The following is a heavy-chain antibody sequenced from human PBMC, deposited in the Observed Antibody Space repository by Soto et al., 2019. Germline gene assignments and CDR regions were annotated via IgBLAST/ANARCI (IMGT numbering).Heavy chain of an antibody. Sequence: QLQLQESGPGLVKPSETLSLTCTVSGGSISSSSYYWGWIRQPPGEGLEWIGSIYYSGSTYYNPSLKSRVTLSVDTSRNQLSLKLSSVTAADTAVYYCASDPILYGDHNFDYWGQGTLVTVSS. CDR2: IYYSGST. CDR1: GGSISSSSYY. CDR3: ASDPILYGDHNFDY. V-gene: IGHV4-39*01. D-gene: IGHD4-17*01. J-gene: IGHJ4*02.